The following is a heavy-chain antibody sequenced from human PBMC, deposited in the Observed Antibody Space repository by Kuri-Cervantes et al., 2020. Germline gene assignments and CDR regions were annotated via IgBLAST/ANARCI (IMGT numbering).Heavy chain of an antibody. J-gene: IGHJ3*01. CDR3: ARGLVGSLRHAFDV. Sequence: GGSLRLSCAASGFTFINYGMTWVRQAPGKGLEWVSVISGNGIYAHYADSVQGRVIISRDNSKNTLFLQMNSLRADDTAVYFCARGLVGSLRHAFDVWGQGTMVTVSS. CDR1: GFTFINYG. D-gene: IGHD1-26*01. V-gene: IGHV3-23*01. CDR2: ISGNGIYA.